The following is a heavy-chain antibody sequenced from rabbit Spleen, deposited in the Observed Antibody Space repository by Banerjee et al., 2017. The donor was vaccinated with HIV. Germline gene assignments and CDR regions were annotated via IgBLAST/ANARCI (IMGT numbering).Heavy chain of an antibody. D-gene: IGHD4-1*01. CDR1: KIDFSSYYY. J-gene: IGHJ6*01. CDR2: IDAGDSGFT. V-gene: IGHV1S45*01. CDR3: ARDLDGVIGWNFGW. Sequence: QQQLEESGGGLVKPGGTLTLTCTASKIDFSSYYYMCWVRQAPGKGLEWIACIDAGDSGFTYYASWAKGRFTISKTSSTTVTLQMTSLTAADTATYFCARDLDGVIGWNFGWWGPGTLVTVS.